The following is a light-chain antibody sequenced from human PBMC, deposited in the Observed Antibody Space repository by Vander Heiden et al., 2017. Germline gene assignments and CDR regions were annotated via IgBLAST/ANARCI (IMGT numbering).Light chain of an antibody. CDR2: GAS. V-gene: IGKV3-20*01. J-gene: IGKJ1*01. CDR3: QQYGSSPWT. CDR1: QSVSSSY. Sequence: ETVLTQSPGTLSLSPGERATLSCRASQSVSSSYLAWYQQKTGQAPRLLIYGASSRATGIPDRFSGSGSGTDFTLTINRLEPEDCAVYYCQQYGSSPWTFGQGTKVEIK.